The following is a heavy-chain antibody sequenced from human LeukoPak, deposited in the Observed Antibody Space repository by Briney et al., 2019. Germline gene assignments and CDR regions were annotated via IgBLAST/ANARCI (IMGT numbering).Heavy chain of an antibody. V-gene: IGHV1-2*02. Sequence: ASVKVSCKASGYTFTGYYMHWVRQAPGQGLGWMGWINPNSGGTNYAQKLQGRVTMTTDTSTSTAYMELRSLRSDDTAVYYCARDPMIRGVIFAMTNWFDPWGQGTLVTVSS. J-gene: IGHJ5*02. CDR3: ARDPMIRGVIFAMTNWFDP. CDR2: INPNSGGT. D-gene: IGHD3-10*01. CDR1: GYTFTGYY.